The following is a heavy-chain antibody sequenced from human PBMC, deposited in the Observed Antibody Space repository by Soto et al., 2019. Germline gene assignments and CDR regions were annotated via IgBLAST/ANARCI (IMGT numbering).Heavy chain of an antibody. Sequence: SVTLSITCTVSGGSIRGYYWSCIRQPPGKGLEWIGYMYNTGSTVYNPSFKSRVTISVDTSKNQFSLKLNSVTAADTAVYYCARDLWGYCGTDCYPLDVWGQGTTVT. J-gene: IGHJ6*02. D-gene: IGHD2-21*02. V-gene: IGHV4-59*01. CDR2: MYNTGST. CDR1: GGSIRGYY. CDR3: ARDLWGYCGTDCYPLDV.